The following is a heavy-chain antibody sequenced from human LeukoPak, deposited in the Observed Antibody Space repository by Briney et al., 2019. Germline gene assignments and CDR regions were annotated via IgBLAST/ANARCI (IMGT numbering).Heavy chain of an antibody. V-gene: IGHV4-34*01. CDR1: GGSFSGYY. CDR3: ARALGYCSGGSCTRGYNWFDP. CDR2: INHSGST. J-gene: IGHJ5*02. Sequence: TSETLSLTCAVYGGSFSGYYWSWIRQPPGKGLEWIGEINHSGSTNYNPSLKSRVTISVDTSKNQFSLKLSFVTTADTAVYYCARALGYCSGGSCTRGYNWFDPWGQGTLVTVPS. D-gene: IGHD2-15*01.